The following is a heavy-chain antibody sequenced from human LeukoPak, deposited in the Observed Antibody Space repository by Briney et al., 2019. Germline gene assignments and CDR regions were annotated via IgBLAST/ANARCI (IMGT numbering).Heavy chain of an antibody. Sequence: EPGRSLRLSCAASGFTFRNYGMFWVRQAPGKGLEWVAFIADDSSSEGYADTVKGRFTIYRDNSKNTLYLQMNSLRVEDTAVYYCSKDGRSDKKWFDAYDFWGQGTMVSVS. V-gene: IGHV3-30*18. CDR1: GFTFRNYG. J-gene: IGHJ3*01. CDR2: IADDSSSE. CDR3: SKDGRSDKKWFDAYDF. D-gene: IGHD3-10*01.